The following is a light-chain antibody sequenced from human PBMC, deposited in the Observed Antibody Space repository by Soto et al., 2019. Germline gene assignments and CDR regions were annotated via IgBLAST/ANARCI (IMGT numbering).Light chain of an antibody. CDR2: EVS. Sequence: QSVLTQPASVSGSPGQSITISCTGTSSDVGGYKYVSWYQQHPGKAPKLMIYEVSDRPSGVSNRFSGSKSGNTASLTISGLLTEDEADYYCSSYSSSSTVLFGGGTKVTVL. CDR1: SSDVGGYKY. CDR3: SSYSSSSTVL. V-gene: IGLV2-14*01. J-gene: IGLJ2*01.